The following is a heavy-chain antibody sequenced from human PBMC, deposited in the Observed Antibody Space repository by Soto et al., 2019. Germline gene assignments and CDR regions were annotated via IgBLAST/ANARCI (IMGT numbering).Heavy chain of an antibody. J-gene: IGHJ6*02. D-gene: IGHD6-13*01. CDR1: GGSISSGDYY. V-gene: IGHV4-30-4*01. CDR3: ARDLPAAAAKGYYYYGMDV. CDR2: IYYSGST. Sequence: PSETLSLTCTVSGGSISSGDYYWSWIRQPPGKGLEWIGYIYYSGSTYYNPSLKSRVTISVDTSKNQFSLKLSSVTAADTAVYYCARDLPAAAAKGYYYYGMDVWGQGTTVTVSS.